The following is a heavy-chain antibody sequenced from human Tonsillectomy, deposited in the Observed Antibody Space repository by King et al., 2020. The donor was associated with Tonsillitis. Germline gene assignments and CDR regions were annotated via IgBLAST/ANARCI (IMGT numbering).Heavy chain of an antibody. CDR3: ARGQGGYYDSSGYRGGNWFDP. Sequence: DVQLVESGGGLVQPGGSLRLSCAASGFTFSSYWMSWVRQAPGKGLEWVANIKQDGSEKYYVDSVKGRFTISRDNAKNSLYLQMNSLRAEDTAVYYCARGQGGYYDSSGYRGGNWFDPWGQGTLVTVSS. CDR1: GFTFSSYW. J-gene: IGHJ5*02. V-gene: IGHV3-7*01. D-gene: IGHD3-22*01. CDR2: IKQDGSEK.